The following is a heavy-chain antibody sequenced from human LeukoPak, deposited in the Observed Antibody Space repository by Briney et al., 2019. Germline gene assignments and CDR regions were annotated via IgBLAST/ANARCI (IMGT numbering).Heavy chain of an antibody. Sequence: ASVKVSCKTSGYTFTDYYLHWVRQAPGQGLEWMGWIKPKSGGTKYPQKFQGRVTMTRDTSISTAYMELSRLRSDDTAVYCCARDRLRFLEWDVYFYNGLDVWGQGTTVTVSS. V-gene: IGHV1-2*02. D-gene: IGHD3-3*01. CDR2: IKPKSGGT. CDR1: GYTFTDYY. J-gene: IGHJ6*02. CDR3: ARDRLRFLEWDVYFYNGLDV.